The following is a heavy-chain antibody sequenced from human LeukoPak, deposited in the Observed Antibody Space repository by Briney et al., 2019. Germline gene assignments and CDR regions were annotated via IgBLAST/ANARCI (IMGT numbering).Heavy chain of an antibody. J-gene: IGHJ4*02. V-gene: IGHV3-7*01. CDR2: IKQDGSEK. Sequence: GGSLRLSCAASGFTFSSHWMSWVRQAPGKGLEWVAHIKQDGSEKQYMDSVRGRFTIPRDNTKNSMYLQMDSLRDEDTAVYYCARAGRSFYGGSSDYWGQGTLVTVSS. CDR3: ARAGRSFYGGSSDY. CDR1: GFTFSSHW. D-gene: IGHD4-23*01.